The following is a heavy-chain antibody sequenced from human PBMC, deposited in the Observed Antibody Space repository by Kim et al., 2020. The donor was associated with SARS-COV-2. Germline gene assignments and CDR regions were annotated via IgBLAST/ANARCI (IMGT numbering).Heavy chain of an antibody. CDR1: GGSFSDYY. J-gene: IGHJ5*02. CDR3: ARLMSDSRKYWWFDP. CDR2: INHSGDT. Sequence: SETLSLTCVVSGGSFSDYYWTWIRQPPGKGLEWIGEINHSGDTNYNPSLRSQVTLTVDTSKNQFSLNMDSVTAADTSVYYCARLMSDSRKYWWFDPWGQG. D-gene: IGHD3-22*01. V-gene: IGHV4-34*01.